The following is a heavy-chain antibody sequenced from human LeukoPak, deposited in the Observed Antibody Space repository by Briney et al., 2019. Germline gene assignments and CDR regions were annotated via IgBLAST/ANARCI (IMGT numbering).Heavy chain of an antibody. D-gene: IGHD3-3*01. Sequence: ASVKVSCKASGYTFTSYGISWVRQAPGQGLEWMGWISAYNGNTNYAQKLQGRVTMTTDTSTSTAYMELRSLRSDDTAVYYCARAILAYYDFWSGYYEVGWYFDLWGRGTLVTVSS. CDR3: ARAILAYYDFWSGYYEVGWYFDL. CDR1: GYTFTSYG. V-gene: IGHV1-18*01. CDR2: ISAYNGNT. J-gene: IGHJ2*01.